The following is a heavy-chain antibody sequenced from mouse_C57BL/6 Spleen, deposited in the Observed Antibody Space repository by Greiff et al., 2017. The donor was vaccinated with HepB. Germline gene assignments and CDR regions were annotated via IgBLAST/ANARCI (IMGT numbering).Heavy chain of an antibody. CDR1: GYSITSGYY. D-gene: IGHD1-1*02. CDR3: AREESYYFGAFDY. J-gene: IGHJ2*01. CDR2: ISYDGSN. Sequence: EVQLVESGPGLVKPSQSLSLTCSVTGYSITSGYYWNWIRQFPGNKLEWMGYISYDGSNNYNPSLKNRISITRDTSKNQFFLKLNSVTTEYTATYYCAREESYYFGAFDYWGQGTTLTVSS. V-gene: IGHV3-6*01.